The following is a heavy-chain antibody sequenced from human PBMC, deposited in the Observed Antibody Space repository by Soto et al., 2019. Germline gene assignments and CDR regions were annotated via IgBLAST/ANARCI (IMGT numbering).Heavy chain of an antibody. CDR3: ARDVGGMDV. CDR1: GYTFTSYA. J-gene: IGHJ6*02. V-gene: IGHV1-3*01. D-gene: IGHD2-15*01. CDR2: INAGNGNT. Sequence: QVQLVQSGAEVTKPGASVKVSCKASGYTFTSYAMHWVRQAPGQRLEWMGWINAGNGNTNYSQKVQGRVTITRDTSASTAYMEQSSLRSEDTAVYYCARDVGGMDVWGQGTTVTVSS.